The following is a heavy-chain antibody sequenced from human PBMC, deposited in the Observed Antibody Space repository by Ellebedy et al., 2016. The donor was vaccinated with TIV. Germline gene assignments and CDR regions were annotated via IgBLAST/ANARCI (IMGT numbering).Heavy chain of an antibody. J-gene: IGHJ5*02. D-gene: IGHD2-15*01. CDR2: INVADANT. Sequence: AASVKVSCKASGYTFTTFAIHWARQAPGQSLEWMGWINVADANTKYSQKFQGRVTFTRDTSANTAYMHLSSLTSEDSAAYYCARDALGYCSGGSCSNSWFDPWGQGTLVTVSS. CDR1: GYTFTTFA. V-gene: IGHV1-3*01. CDR3: ARDALGYCSGGSCSNSWFDP.